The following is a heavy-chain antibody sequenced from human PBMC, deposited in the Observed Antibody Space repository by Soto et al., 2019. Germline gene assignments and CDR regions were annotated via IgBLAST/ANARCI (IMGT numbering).Heavy chain of an antibody. J-gene: IGHJ6*03. CDR3: ARLTVPAAMYYYYYMDV. CDR2: SYPGDSDT. D-gene: IGHD2-2*01. Sequence: PVAALKSSRKRSVDRVTRSWSGWVRQMPGNGLEWMGISYPGDSDTRYSPSFQGQVTISADKSISTAYLQWSSLKASDTAMYYCARLTVPAAMYYYYYMDVWGKGTTVTVSS. V-gene: IGHV5-51*01. CDR1: VDRVTRSW.